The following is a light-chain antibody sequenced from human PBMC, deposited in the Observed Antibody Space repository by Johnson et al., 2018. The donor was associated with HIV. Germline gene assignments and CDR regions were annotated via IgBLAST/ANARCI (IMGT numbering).Light chain of an antibody. CDR2: DNN. V-gene: IGLV1-51*01. Sequence: QSVLTQPPSVSAAPGQKVTISCSGSSSNIGNNYVSWYQQLPGTAPKLLIYDNNKRPSGIPDRFSGSKSGTSATLGITGLQTGDEADYYCGTWDSSLSPYVSGTGTKVTDL. CDR3: GTWDSSLSPYV. CDR1: SSNIGNNY. J-gene: IGLJ1*01.